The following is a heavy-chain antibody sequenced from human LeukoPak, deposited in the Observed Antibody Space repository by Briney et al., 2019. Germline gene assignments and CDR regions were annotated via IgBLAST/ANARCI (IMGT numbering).Heavy chain of an antibody. D-gene: IGHD3/OR15-3a*01. J-gene: IGHJ4*02. V-gene: IGHV1-2*02. CDR2: VNPNSGGT. CDR3: ASGLYYFDY. CDR1: GYSFTGYS. Sequence: ASVKVSCKASGYSFTGYSMHWVRQAPGQGLEWMGWVNPNSGGTKYAQKFQGRVTMTRDTSVSTAYMELSRLRSDDTAVYYCASGLYYFDYWGQGTLVTVSS.